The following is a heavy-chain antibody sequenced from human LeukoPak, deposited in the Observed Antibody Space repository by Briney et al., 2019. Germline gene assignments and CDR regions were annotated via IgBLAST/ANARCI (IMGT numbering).Heavy chain of an antibody. CDR2: ISPNSGGT. J-gene: IGHJ4*02. D-gene: IGHD5-12*01. CDR3: ARDRAVATIGGVDY. Sequence: ASVKDSCKASGYTHTRYYMHWVRQAPGKGREWMGWISPNSGGTNYAQKFQGRVTMTRDTSISTAYMELSSLRSDDTAVYYCARDRAVATIGGVDYWGQGTLVTVSS. CDR1: GYTHTRYY. V-gene: IGHV1-2*02.